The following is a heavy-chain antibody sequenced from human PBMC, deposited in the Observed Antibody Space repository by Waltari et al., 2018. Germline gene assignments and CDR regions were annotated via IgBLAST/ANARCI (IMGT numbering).Heavy chain of an antibody. J-gene: IGHJ4*02. V-gene: IGHV3-7*01. CDR1: GFTFSSYW. D-gene: IGHD6-6*01. CDR3: ARDGGSSSLGY. Sequence: EVQLVESGGGLVQPGGSLRLSCAASGFTFSSYWMSWVRQAPGKGLEWVANRKQDGREKCYVDSVKGRFTISRDNAKNSLYLQMNSLRAEDTAVYYCARDGGSSSLGYWGQGTLVTVAS. CDR2: RKQDGREK.